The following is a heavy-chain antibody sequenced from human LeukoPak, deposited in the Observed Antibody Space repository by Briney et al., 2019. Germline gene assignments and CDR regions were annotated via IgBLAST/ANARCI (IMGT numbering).Heavy chain of an antibody. CDR3: TRVGDGYNPNFDY. CDR1: GFTFGDYA. CDR2: IRSKAYGGTT. D-gene: IGHD5-24*01. J-gene: IGHJ4*02. Sequence: GVSLRLSGTASGFTFGDYAMSWFRQAPGKGLEWVGFIRSKAYGGTTEYAASVKGRFTISRDDSKSIAYLQMNSLKTEDTAVYYCTRVGDGYNPNFDYWGQGTLVTVSS. V-gene: IGHV3-49*03.